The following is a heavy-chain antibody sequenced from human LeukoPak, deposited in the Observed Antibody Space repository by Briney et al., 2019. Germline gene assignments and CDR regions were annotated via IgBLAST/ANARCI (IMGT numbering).Heavy chain of an antibody. CDR3: AKDQSSTGTFDP. J-gene: IGHJ5*02. CDR2: IRYDGSNK. CDR1: GFTFSSYG. D-gene: IGHD6-13*01. V-gene: IGHV3-30*02. Sequence: PGGSLRLSCAASGFTFSSYGMHWVRQAPGKGLEWVAFIRYDGSNKYYADSVKGRFTISRDNSKNTLYLQMDSLRAEDTAVYYCAKDQSSTGTFDPWGQGTLVTVSS.